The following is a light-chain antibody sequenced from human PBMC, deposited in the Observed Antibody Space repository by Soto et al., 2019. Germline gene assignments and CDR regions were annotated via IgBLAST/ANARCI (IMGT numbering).Light chain of an antibody. CDR1: HSVSSR. CDR3: QHYTNWPLT. J-gene: IGKJ4*01. V-gene: IGKV3-15*01. CDR2: GAS. Sequence: EIVMTQSPATLSVSPGERATLSCRASHSVSSRLAWYQQKPGQAPRLLIYGASTRATGLPARFSGSGSGTXXXXXIXSLQSEDFAVYYCQHYTNWPLTFGGGTKVEIK.